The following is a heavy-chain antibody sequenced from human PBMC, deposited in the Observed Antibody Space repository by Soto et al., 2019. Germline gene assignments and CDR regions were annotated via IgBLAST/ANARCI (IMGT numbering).Heavy chain of an antibody. CDR1: GFTFSSYA. Sequence: EVQLLESGGGLVQPGGSLRLSCAASGFTFSSYAMSWLRQAPGKGLEWVSAISGSGGSTYYADSVKGRFTISRDNSKNTLYLQMNSLRAEDTDVYYCAREDTAMVRGYWGQGTLVTVSS. V-gene: IGHV3-23*01. CDR3: AREDTAMVRGY. CDR2: ISGSGGST. J-gene: IGHJ4*02. D-gene: IGHD5-18*01.